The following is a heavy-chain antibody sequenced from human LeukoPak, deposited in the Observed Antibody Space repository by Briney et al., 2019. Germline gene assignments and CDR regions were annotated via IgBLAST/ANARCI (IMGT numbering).Heavy chain of an antibody. J-gene: IGHJ4*02. Sequence: KPSETLSLTCAVYGGSFSDYYWTWIRQPPGKGLEWIGEIYHSGSTNYNPSLKSRVTISVDTSKNQFSLELYSVTAADTAVYYCAREGDYGDYVFHYWGQGTLVTVSS. CDR3: AREGDYGDYVFHY. CDR1: GGSFSDYY. V-gene: IGHV4-34*01. CDR2: IYHSGST. D-gene: IGHD4-17*01.